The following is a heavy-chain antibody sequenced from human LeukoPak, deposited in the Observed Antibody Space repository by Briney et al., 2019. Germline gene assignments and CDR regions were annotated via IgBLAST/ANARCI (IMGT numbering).Heavy chain of an antibody. CDR1: GFTFDDCA. J-gene: IGHJ4*02. CDR3: AKVLLFYSSSWIDY. Sequence: PGGSLRLSCAASGFTFDDCAMHWVRQAPGKGLEWVSLISGDGATTYYADSVKGRFTISRDNSKNSLYLQMNSLRTEGTALYYCAKVLLFYSSSWIDYWGQGTLVTVSS. V-gene: IGHV3-43*02. CDR2: ISGDGATT. D-gene: IGHD6-13*01.